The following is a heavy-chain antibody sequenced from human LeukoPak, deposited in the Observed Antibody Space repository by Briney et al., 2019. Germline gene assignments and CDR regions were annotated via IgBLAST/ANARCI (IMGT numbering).Heavy chain of an antibody. D-gene: IGHD6-6*01. CDR1: GYTFTYYY. CDR2: IDPNSGGT. Sequence: ASVKVSCKAFGYTFTYYYIHWVRQAPGQGLEWMGWIDPNSGGTNSPQKFQGRVTMTRDMSTSTVYMELSSLRSEDTAVYYCARDRVSSSGAFDIWGQGTMVTVSS. CDR3: ARDRVSSSGAFDI. V-gene: IGHV1-2*02. J-gene: IGHJ3*02.